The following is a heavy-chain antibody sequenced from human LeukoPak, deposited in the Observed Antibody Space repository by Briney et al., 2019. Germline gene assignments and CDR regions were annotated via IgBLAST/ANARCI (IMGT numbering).Heavy chain of an antibody. D-gene: IGHD3-16*02. Sequence: SETLSLTRAVYGGSFSGYYWSWIRQPPGKGLEWIGEINHSGSTNYNPSLKSRVTISVDTSKNQFSLKLSSVTAADTAVYYCARMPYVWGSYRPRNAFDIWGQGTMVTVSS. V-gene: IGHV4-34*01. CDR1: GGSFSGYY. CDR3: ARMPYVWGSYRPRNAFDI. J-gene: IGHJ3*02. CDR2: INHSGST.